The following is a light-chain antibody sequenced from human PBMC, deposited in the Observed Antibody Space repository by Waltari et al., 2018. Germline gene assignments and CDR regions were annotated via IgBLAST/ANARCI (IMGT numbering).Light chain of an antibody. CDR3: QQYDDLPPFT. CDR1: QDISVV. Sequence: DIQMTQSPSSLSASLGDRVTITCQASQDISVVLNWYQQKPGEAPNLLIYDASILQAGVPSRFSGGGSGTDFTLTISSLQPEDVATYYCQQYDDLPPFTFGPGTKVDLK. J-gene: IGKJ3*01. V-gene: IGKV1-33*01. CDR2: DAS.